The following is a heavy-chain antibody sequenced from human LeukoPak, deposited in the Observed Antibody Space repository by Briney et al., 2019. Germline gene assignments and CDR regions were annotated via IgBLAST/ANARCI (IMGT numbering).Heavy chain of an antibody. D-gene: IGHD6-19*01. CDR1: GFTFTTYS. J-gene: IGHJ4*02. CDR3: ATDGRSSGWYGFDY. V-gene: IGHV3-21*01. CDR2: ITSPVGRI. Sequence: PGGSLRLSRAASGFTFTTYSMNWVRQAPGKGLEWVSSITSPVGRIYYADSLKGRITISRDNARSSLYLQMNSLTAEDTAVYYCATDGRSSGWYGFDYGGLGTLVTVSS.